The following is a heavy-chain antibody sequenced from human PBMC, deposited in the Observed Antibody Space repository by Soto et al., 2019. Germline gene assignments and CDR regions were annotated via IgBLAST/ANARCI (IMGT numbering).Heavy chain of an antibody. CDR1: GGSFSGYY. J-gene: IGHJ4*02. CDR2: INRSGTT. CDR3: ERGTTGSSGYYYERRAERLAY. D-gene: IGHD3-22*01. Sequence: SETLPFTCAVYGGSFSGYYWTWIRQPPGKGLEWIGEINRSGTTKYNPSLASRVTISTDKSNNKFSLRLTSVTAADTAVYYCERGTTGSSGYYYERRAERLAYWGQGALVTVS. V-gene: IGHV4-34*01.